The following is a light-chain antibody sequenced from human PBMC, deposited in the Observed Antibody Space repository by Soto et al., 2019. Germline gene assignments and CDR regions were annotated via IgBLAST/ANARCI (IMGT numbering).Light chain of an antibody. CDR2: GNS. V-gene: IGLV1-40*01. CDR3: SSYTSSTNYV. Sequence: QAVLTKPPSVSGVQGQRVTISCTGSSSNIGAGYDVHWYQQLPGTAPKLLIYGNSNRPSGVSNRFSGSKSGNTASLTISGLQAEDEADYYCSSYTSSTNYVFGTGTKVTVL. CDR1: SSNIGAGYD. J-gene: IGLJ1*01.